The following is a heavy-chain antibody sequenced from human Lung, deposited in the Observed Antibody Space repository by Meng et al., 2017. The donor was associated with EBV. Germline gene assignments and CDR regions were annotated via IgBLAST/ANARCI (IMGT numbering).Heavy chain of an antibody. Sequence: VQLVQCGSELKTPGASVRISRKASGYSFTTYGMNWVRQAPGQGLEWMGWINTTTGKQTYAQGLTGRFVFSLDTSVSTAYLQISSLKAEDTAVYYCARDSEAVDYWGQGTLVTVSS. CDR1: GYSFTTYG. J-gene: IGHJ4*02. CDR3: ARDSEAVDY. V-gene: IGHV7-4-1*02. CDR2: INTTTGKQ.